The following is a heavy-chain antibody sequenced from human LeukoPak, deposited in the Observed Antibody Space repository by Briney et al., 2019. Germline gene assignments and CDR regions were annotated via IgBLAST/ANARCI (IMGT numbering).Heavy chain of an antibody. J-gene: IGHJ6*03. CDR1: GFTFSDYY. V-gene: IGHV3-11*04. Sequence: GGSLRLSCAASGFTFSDYYMSWIRQAPGKGLEWVSYISSSGSTIYYADSVKGRFTISRDNAKNSLYLQMNSLRAEDTAVYYCARVARELYYYYHMDVWGKGTTVTVSS. CDR2: ISSSGSTI. CDR3: ARVARELYYYYHMDV. D-gene: IGHD1-7*01.